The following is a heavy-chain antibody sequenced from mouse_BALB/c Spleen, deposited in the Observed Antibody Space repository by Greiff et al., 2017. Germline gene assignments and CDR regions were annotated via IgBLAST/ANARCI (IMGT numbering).Heavy chain of an antibody. CDR1: GFTFSSYG. J-gene: IGHJ2*01. Sequence: EVHLVESGGDLVKPGGSLKLSCAASGFTFSSYGMSWVRQTPDKRLEWVATISSGGSYTYYPDSVKGRFTISRDNAKNTLYLQMSSLKSEDTAMYYCARDYGLYYFDYWGQGTTLTVSS. CDR3: ARDYGLYYFDY. D-gene: IGHD1-1*01. CDR2: ISSGGSYT. V-gene: IGHV5-6*01.